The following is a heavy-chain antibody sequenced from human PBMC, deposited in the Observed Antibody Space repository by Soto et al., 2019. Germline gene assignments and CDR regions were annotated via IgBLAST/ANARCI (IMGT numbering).Heavy chain of an antibody. CDR2: INAGNGNT. V-gene: IGHV1-3*01. Sequence: ASVKVSCKASGYTFTSYAMHWVRQAPGQRLEWMGWINAGNGNTKYSQKFQGRVTITRDTSASTAYMELSSLRSEDTAVYYCARAPSWIQLWLGAFDIWGQGTMVTVSS. CDR3: ARAPSWIQLWLGAFDI. J-gene: IGHJ3*02. D-gene: IGHD5-18*01. CDR1: GYTFTSYA.